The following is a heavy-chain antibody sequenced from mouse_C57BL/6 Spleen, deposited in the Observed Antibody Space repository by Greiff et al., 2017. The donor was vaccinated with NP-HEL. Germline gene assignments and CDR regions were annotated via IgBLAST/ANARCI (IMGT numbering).Heavy chain of an antibody. CDR3: ARHEDWGEYGDYYAMDY. CDR2: FYPGSGSI. CDR1: GYTFTEYT. J-gene: IGHJ4*01. V-gene: IGHV1-62-2*01. D-gene: IGHD5-1*01. Sequence: QVQLQQSGAELVKPGASVKLSCKASGYTFTEYTIHWVKQRSGQGLEWIGWFYPGSGSIKYNEKFKDKATLTADKSSSTVYMELSRLTSEDAAVYFCARHEDWGEYGDYYAMDYWGQGTSVTVSS.